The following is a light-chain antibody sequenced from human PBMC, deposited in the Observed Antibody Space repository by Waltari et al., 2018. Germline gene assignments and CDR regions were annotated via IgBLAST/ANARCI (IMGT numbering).Light chain of an antibody. CDR3: MQATHWPRT. V-gene: IGKV2-30*01. J-gene: IGKJ1*01. CDR1: QSLVDSDGNTY. Sequence: DVVMTQSPLSLPVTPGQPASISCRSSQSLVDSDGNTYLNWFQQRPGQSPRRLIYKVSNRDSGVPDRFSGSGSGTDFILKISRVEAEDVGVYYYMQATHWPRTFGQGTKVE. CDR2: KVS.